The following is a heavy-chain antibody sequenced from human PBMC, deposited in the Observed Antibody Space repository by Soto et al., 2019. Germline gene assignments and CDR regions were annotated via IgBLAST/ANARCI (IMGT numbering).Heavy chain of an antibody. J-gene: IGHJ6*03. D-gene: IGHD3-9*01. V-gene: IGHV4-34*01. Sequence: PSETLSLTCAVYGGSFSGYYWSWIRQPPGKGLERIEEINNSRSTNYNPSIKRRDTISVDTYKNQISQKLSYVPAADTAVYYCARETTDGYDILTRNYYYYYMDVWGKGTTVS. CDR3: ARETTDGYDILTRNYYYYYMDV. CDR2: INNSRST. CDR1: GGSFSGYY.